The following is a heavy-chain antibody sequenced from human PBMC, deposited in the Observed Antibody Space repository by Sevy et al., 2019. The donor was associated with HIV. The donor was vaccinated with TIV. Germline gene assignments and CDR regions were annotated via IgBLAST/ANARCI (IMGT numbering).Heavy chain of an antibody. J-gene: IGHJ4*02. CDR1: GFAFNEYS. V-gene: IGHV3-23*01. CDR2: ISFGRGTI. CDR3: AREGCSRPHDY. D-gene: IGHD2-8*01. Sequence: GGSLRLSCAASGFAFNEYSMSWIRQAPGKGLEWVATISFGRGTINYADSVKGRFTISRDNSKNSFYLQMDNVRVEDTARYDWAREGCSRPHDYWGQGTRVTVSS.